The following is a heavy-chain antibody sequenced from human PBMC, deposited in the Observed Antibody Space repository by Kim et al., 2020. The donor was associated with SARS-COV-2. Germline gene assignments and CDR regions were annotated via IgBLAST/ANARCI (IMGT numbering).Heavy chain of an antibody. CDR2: ISYDGSNK. D-gene: IGHD6-25*01. CDR3: AKDVAARYYYYYGMDV. V-gene: IGHV3-30*18. J-gene: IGHJ6*02. CDR1: GFTFSSYG. Sequence: GGSLRLSCAASGFTFSSYGMHWVRQAPGKGLEWVAVISYDGSNKYYADSVKGRFTISRDNSKNTLYLQMNSLRAEDTAVYYCAKDVAARYYYYYGMDVWGQGTTVTVSS.